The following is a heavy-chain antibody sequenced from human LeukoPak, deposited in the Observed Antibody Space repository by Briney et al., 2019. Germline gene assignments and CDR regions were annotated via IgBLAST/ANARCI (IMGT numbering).Heavy chain of an antibody. J-gene: IGHJ4*02. CDR3: ARESLAVAGIEDY. Sequence: GASVKVSCKASGYTFTSYDINWVRQAPGQGLEWMGWMNPNSGDTGYPQKFQGRVTITRNTSISTAYMELSSLRSEDTAVYYCARESLAVAGIEDYWGQGTLVTVSS. CDR2: MNPNSGDT. V-gene: IGHV1-8*01. D-gene: IGHD6-19*01. CDR1: GYTFTSYD.